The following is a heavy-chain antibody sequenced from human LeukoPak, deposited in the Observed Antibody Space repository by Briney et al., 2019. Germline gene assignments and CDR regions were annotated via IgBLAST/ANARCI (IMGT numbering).Heavy chain of an antibody. CDR2: IYYSGST. CDR3: ARWVATPRGYFDY. D-gene: IGHD5-12*01. V-gene: IGHV4-39*01. J-gene: IGHJ4*02. CDR1: GGSISSSDYY. Sequence: SETLSLTCTVSGGSISSSDYYWGWIRQAPGKGLEWIGNIYYSGSTYYNLSLKSRVTISVDTSNNQFSLKLSSVTAADTAVYYCARWVATPRGYFDYWGQGTLVTVSS.